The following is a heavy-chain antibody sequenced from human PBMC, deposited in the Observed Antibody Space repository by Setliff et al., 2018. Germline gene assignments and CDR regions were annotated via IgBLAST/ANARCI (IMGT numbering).Heavy chain of an antibody. CDR3: ASTPDGDLYYNFWSGYYLTLDY. J-gene: IGHJ4*02. V-gene: IGHV4-61*09. CDR1: GDSISSGSYY. D-gene: IGHD3-3*01. Sequence: TSETLSLTCTVSGDSISSGSYYWTWIRQPAGKGLEWIGHFHTGGSTNYNRSLRSRVTISVDTSENQFSLKLSSVTAADTAVYYCASTPDGDLYYNFWSGYYLTLDYWGQGTLVTVSS. CDR2: FHTGGST.